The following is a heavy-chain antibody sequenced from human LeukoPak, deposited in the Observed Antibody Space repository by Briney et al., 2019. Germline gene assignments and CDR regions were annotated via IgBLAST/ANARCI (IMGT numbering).Heavy chain of an antibody. CDR2: IYNGGNT. Sequence: PSETLSLTCTVSGVSINTYYASWIRQAPGKGLEFIGFIYNGGNTNYNPSLKSQATISVDTSNNQFSLRLTSVTAADTAMYYCAAGPWELDFWGQGTLVTVSS. CDR1: GVSINTYY. CDR3: AAGPWELDF. V-gene: IGHV4-4*09. J-gene: IGHJ4*02. D-gene: IGHD1-26*01.